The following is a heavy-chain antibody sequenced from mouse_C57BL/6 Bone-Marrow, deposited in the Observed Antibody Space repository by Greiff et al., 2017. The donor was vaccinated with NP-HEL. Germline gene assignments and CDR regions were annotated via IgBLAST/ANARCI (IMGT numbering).Heavy chain of an antibody. V-gene: IGHV5-4*01. CDR1: GFTFSSYA. D-gene: IGHD1-1*01. Sequence: EVQRVESGGGLVKPGGSLKLSCAASGFTFSSYAMSWVRQTPEKRLEWVATISDGGSYTYYPDNVKGRFTISRDNAKNNLYLQMSHLKSEDTAMYYCARDQEGYYYWYLDVWGTGTTVTVSS. CDR2: ISDGGSYT. CDR3: ARDQEGYYYWYLDV. J-gene: IGHJ1*03.